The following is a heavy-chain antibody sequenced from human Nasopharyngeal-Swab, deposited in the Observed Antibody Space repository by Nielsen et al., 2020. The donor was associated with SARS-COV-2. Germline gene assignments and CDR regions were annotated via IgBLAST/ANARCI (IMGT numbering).Heavy chain of an antibody. D-gene: IGHD6-19*01. CDR1: GLTFDDYA. CDR3: AKDCAPYSSGYDY. V-gene: IGHV3-9*01. CDR2: IRWNSGSI. Sequence: GGSLRLSCAASGLTFDDYAMHWVRQAPGKGLEWVSGIRWNSGSIGYADSVTGRFTISRDNAKNSLYLQMNSLRAEDTALYYCAKDCAPYSSGYDYWGQGTLVTVSS. J-gene: IGHJ4*02.